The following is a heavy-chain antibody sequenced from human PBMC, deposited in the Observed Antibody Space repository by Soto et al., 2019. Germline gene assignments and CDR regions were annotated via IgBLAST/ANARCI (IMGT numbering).Heavy chain of an antibody. D-gene: IGHD3-10*01. CDR1: GYTFTSYY. J-gene: IGHJ4*02. V-gene: IGHV1-46*01. CDR2: INSSGGST. CDR3: ARAYITMVRGVISSRSPFDY. Sequence: ASVKVSCKASGYTFTSYYMHWVRQAPGQGLEWMGIINSSGGSTSYAQKFQGRVTMTRDTSTSTVYMELSSLRSEDTAVYYCARAYITMVRGVISSRSPFDYWGQGTLVTVSS.